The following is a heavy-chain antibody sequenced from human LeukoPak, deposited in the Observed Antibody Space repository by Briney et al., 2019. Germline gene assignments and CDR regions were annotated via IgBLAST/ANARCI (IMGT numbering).Heavy chain of an antibody. D-gene: IGHD2-8*01. CDR1: GGSISSSSYY. CDR2: IYYSGST. V-gene: IGHV4-39*01. Sequence: SETLSLTCTVSGGSISSSSYYWGWIRQPPVKGLEWIGSIYYSGSTYYNPSLTSRVTISVDTSKNQFSLKLSSVTAADTAVYYCARQDSKLMVYAISWFDPWGQGTLVTVSS. J-gene: IGHJ5*02. CDR3: ARQDSKLMVYAISWFDP.